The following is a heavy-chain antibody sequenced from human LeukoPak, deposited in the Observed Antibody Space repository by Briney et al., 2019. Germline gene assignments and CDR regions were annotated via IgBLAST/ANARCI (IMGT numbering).Heavy chain of an antibody. J-gene: IGHJ4*02. V-gene: IGHV4-34*01. CDR1: GGSFSGYY. D-gene: IGHD2-2*02. CDR2: INHSGST. Sequence: SETLSLIRAVYGGSFSGYYWSWIRQPPGKGLEWIGEINHSGSTNYNPSLKSRVTISVDTSKNQFSLKLSSVTAADTAVYYCARGSYYSSTSCYKAPDFDYWGQGTLVTVSS. CDR3: ARGSYYSSTSCYKAPDFDY.